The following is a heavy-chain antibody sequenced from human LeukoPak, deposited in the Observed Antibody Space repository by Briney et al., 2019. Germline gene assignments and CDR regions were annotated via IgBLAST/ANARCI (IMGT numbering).Heavy chain of an antibody. CDR3: ARGIRGGKPHCSGGSCFSDDLPLFDY. CDR1: GYTFTSYA. Sequence: GASVKVSCKASGYTFTSYAMHWVRQAPGQRLEWMGWINVGKNNTKYSQDFQGRVTFTRDTSASTAYMELSSLRSDDMAVYYCARGIRGGKPHCSGGSCFSDDLPLFDYWGQGTLVTVSS. CDR2: INVGKNNT. J-gene: IGHJ4*02. D-gene: IGHD2-15*01. V-gene: IGHV1-3*03.